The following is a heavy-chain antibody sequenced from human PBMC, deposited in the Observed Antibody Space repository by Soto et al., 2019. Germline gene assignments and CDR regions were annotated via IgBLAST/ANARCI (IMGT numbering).Heavy chain of an antibody. CDR2: INHSGST. Sequence: QVQLQQWGAGLLKPSETLSLTCAVYGGSFSGYSWTWIRQPPGTGLEWVGEINHSGSTNYNPSLKSRVTESVDTSKNQFSRKLTSVTAADSAVYYCARDKISGHFDYCGQGTLVTVSS. CDR3: ARDKISGHFDY. CDR1: GGSFSGYS. V-gene: IGHV4-34*01. D-gene: IGHD3-10*01. J-gene: IGHJ4*02.